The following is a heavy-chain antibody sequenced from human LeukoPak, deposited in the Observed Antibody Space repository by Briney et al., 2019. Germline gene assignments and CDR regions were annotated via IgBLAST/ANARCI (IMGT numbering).Heavy chain of an antibody. CDR2: ISWNSGSI. D-gene: IGHD3-16*01. Sequence: PGGSLRLSCAASGFTFDDYAMHWVRQAPGKGLEWVSGISWNSGSIGYADSVKGRFTISRDNAKNSLYLQMNSLRAEDTALYYCAKDLGGGGMDVWGQGTTVTVSS. J-gene: IGHJ6*02. CDR1: GFTFDDYA. CDR3: AKDLGGGGMDV. V-gene: IGHV3-9*01.